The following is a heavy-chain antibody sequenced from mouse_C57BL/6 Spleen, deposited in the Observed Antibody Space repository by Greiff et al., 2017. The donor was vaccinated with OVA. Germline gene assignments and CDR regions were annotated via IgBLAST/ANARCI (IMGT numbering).Heavy chain of an antibody. J-gene: IGHJ3*01. CDR1: GYTFTSYW. Sequence: QVQLQQPGAELVKPGASVKLSCKASGYTFTSYWMHWVKQRPGQGLEWIGMIHPNSGSTKYNEKFKSKATLTVDKSSSTVYMKLSSLTSEDSAVYYCARELFGIITTVVAPFAYWGQGTLVTVSA. CDR3: ARELFGIITTVVAPFAY. V-gene: IGHV1-64*01. D-gene: IGHD1-1*01. CDR2: IHPNSGST.